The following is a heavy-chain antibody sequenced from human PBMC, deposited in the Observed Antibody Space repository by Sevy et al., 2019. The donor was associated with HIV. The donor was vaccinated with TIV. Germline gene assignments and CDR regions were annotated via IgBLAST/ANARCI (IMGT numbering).Heavy chain of an antibody. Sequence: GGSLRLSCAASGFTFSDYYMSWIRQAPGKGLEWVSYISSSGSTIHQPDSVKGRFTISRDNAKNSLYLQMNSLRAEDTAVYYCARDGRGFWSGYSYTFDYWGQGTLVTVSS. D-gene: IGHD3-3*01. CDR3: ARDGRGFWSGYSYTFDY. CDR2: ISSSGSTI. V-gene: IGHV3-11*01. J-gene: IGHJ4*02. CDR1: GFTFSDYY.